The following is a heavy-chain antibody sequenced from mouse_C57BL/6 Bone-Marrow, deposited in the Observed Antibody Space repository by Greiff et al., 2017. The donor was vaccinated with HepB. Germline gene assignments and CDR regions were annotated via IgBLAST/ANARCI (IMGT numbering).Heavy chain of an antibody. Sequence: QVQLQQSGAELVRPGTSVKMSCKASGYTFTNYWIGWAKQRPGHGLEWIGDIYPGGGYTNYNEKFKGKATLTAEKSSSTAYMQFSSLTSEDSAIYYCTTGLIYYDYDDWFAYWGQGTLVTVSA. D-gene: IGHD2-4*01. J-gene: IGHJ3*01. CDR2: IYPGGGYT. V-gene: IGHV1-63*01. CDR1: GYTFTNYW. CDR3: TTGLIYYDYDDWFAY.